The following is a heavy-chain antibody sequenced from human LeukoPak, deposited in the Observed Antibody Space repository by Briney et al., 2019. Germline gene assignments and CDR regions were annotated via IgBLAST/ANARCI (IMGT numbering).Heavy chain of an antibody. CDR3: AKIGYCRTTTCSGAFDY. V-gene: IGHV4-28*05. CDR1: GYSISSSTW. D-gene: IGHD2-2*03. CDR2: IYYSGSI. Sequence: PSETLSLTCAVSGYSISSSTWWGWIRQPPGKGLEWIGYIYYSGSIYYNPSLKSRVTMSVDTSQNQFSLKLRSVTAVDTVVYYCAKIGYCRTTTCSGAFDYWGQGTLVTVSS. J-gene: IGHJ4*02.